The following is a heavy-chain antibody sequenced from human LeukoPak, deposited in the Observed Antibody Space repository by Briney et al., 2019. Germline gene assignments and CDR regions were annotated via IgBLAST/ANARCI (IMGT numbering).Heavy chain of an antibody. V-gene: IGHV3-23*01. D-gene: IGHD1-7*01. CDR1: GFTCSSSA. J-gene: IGHJ4*02. CDR2: ISGSGTGT. CDR3: AKEGGTGTRFDY. Sequence: PGGSLRLSCAASGFTCSSSAMSWVRQAPGKGLYWVSAISGSGTGTYYADSVKGRFTISRDNSKNTLYLQMNSLRAEDTAVYYCAKEGGTGTRFDYWGQGTLVTVSS.